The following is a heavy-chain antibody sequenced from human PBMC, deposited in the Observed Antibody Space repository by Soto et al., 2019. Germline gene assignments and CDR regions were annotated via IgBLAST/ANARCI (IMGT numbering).Heavy chain of an antibody. Sequence: QVQLQQSGPGLVKPSQTLSLTCAITGDSVSSNSAGWSWVRQSPSRGLEWLGRKYYRSKWYYEYAVSVRGRITINPDTAKNHSSLQLNSVTPEDTAVYFCARGEQYSGRIFDYWGQGTLVTVSS. D-gene: IGHD1-26*01. CDR2: KYYRSKWYY. CDR3: ARGEQYSGRIFDY. V-gene: IGHV6-1*01. CDR1: GDSVSSNSAG. J-gene: IGHJ4*01.